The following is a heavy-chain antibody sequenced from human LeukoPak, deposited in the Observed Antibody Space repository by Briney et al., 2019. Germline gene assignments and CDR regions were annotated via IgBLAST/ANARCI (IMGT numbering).Heavy chain of an antibody. CDR3: ARYEGIQLWFHPTNSFDY. D-gene: IGHD5-18*01. CDR2: INHRGST. J-gene: IGHJ4*02. Sequence: SETLSLTCAVYGGSFSGYYWSGIRQPPGKGLEGIGEINHRGSTNYNPSLKSPVTISVATSKNQFSLKLSSVTAADTAVYYCARYEGIQLWFHPTNSFDYWGQGNLVTVSS. CDR1: GGSFSGYY. V-gene: IGHV4-34*01.